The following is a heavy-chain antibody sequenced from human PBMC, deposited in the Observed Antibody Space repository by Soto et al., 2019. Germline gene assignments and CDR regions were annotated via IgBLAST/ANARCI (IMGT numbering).Heavy chain of an antibody. CDR1: GGSFSGYY. Sequence: KPSETLSLTCAVYGGSFSGYYWSWIRQPPGKGLEWIGEINHSGSTNYNPSLKSRVTISVDTSKNQFSLKLSSVTAADTAEYYCARTAWYRSGRYYFDFWGQGILVTVSS. J-gene: IGHJ4*02. CDR2: INHSGST. CDR3: ARTAWYRSGRYYFDF. V-gene: IGHV4-34*01. D-gene: IGHD6-19*01.